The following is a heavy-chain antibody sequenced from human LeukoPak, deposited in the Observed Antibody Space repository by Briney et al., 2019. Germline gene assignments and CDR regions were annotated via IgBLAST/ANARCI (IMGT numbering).Heavy chain of an antibody. J-gene: IGHJ3*02. CDR2: ISSSGSTI. CDR1: GFTFSDYY. CDR3: ARGYCSGGSCYWYAFDI. D-gene: IGHD2-15*01. Sequence: GGSLRLSCAASGFTFSDYYMSWIRQAPGKGLEWVSYISSSGSTIYYADSVKGRFTTSRDNAKNSLYLQMNSLRAEDTAVYYCARGYCSGGSCYWYAFDIWGQGTMVTVSS. V-gene: IGHV3-11*04.